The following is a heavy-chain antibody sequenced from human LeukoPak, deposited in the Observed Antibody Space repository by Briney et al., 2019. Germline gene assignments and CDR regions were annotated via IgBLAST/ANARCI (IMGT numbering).Heavy chain of an antibody. CDR2: INHSGST. CDR3: ALRGDYYDSSGYYQRADY. CDR1: GGSFSGYY. J-gene: IGHJ4*02. V-gene: IGHV4-34*01. D-gene: IGHD3-22*01. Sequence: SETLSLTCAVYGGSFSGYYWSWIRQPPGKGLEWIGEINHSGSTNYNPSLKSRVTISVDTSKNQFSLKLSSVTAADTAVYYCALRGDYYDSSGYYQRADYWGQGTLVTVSS.